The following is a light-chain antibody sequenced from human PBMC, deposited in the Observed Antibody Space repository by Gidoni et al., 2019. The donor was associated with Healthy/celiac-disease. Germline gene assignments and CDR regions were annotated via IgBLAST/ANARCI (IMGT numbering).Light chain of an antibody. J-gene: IGKJ1*01. CDR3: MQALETLWT. CDR2: LGS. V-gene: IGKV2-28*01. CDR1: QSLLYSNGYNY. Sequence: DIVVTQSPLSLPVTPGEPASISCRSSQSLLYSNGYNYLDWYLQKPGQPPQLLIYLGSNRAPGVPDRFSGSGSGTDFTLKISRVEAEDVGVYYCMQALETLWTFXQXTKVEIK.